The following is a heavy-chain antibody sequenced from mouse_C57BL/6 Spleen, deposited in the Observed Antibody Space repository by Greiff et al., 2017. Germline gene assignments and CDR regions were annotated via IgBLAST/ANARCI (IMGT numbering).Heavy chain of an antibody. V-gene: IGHV1-53*01. CDR2: INPSNGGT. Sequence: QVQLKQPGTELVKPGASVKLSCKASGYTFTSYWMHWVKQRPGQGLAWIGNINPSNGGTNYNEKFKSKATLTVDQSSSTAYKQLSSLTSEDSAVDYCAREKDWDYFDYWGQGTTLTVSS. D-gene: IGHD4-1*01. CDR1: GYTFTSYW. J-gene: IGHJ2*01. CDR3: AREKDWDYFDY.